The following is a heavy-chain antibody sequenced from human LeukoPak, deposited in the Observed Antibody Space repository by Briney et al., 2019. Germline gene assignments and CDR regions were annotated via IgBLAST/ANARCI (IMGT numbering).Heavy chain of an antibody. D-gene: IGHD2-15*01. Sequence: GGSLRLSCAAFRFNFSSYSINWVRQAPGKGLEWVSSISSSSTYIYYADSVKGRFTISRDNAKNSLYLQMNSLRAEDTAVYYCARGLAVVAATNDAFDIWGQGTMVTVSS. CDR3: ARGLAVVAATNDAFDI. CDR2: ISSSSTYI. J-gene: IGHJ3*02. V-gene: IGHV3-21*01. CDR1: RFNFSSYS.